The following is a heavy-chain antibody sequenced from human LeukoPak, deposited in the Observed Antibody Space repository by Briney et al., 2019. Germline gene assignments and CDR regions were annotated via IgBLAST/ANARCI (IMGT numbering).Heavy chain of an antibody. D-gene: IGHD3-22*01. CDR1: GFTVSSNY. CDR3: ARDQYYDSSGSDAFDI. CDR2: ISYDGNDK. V-gene: IGHV3-30*14. Sequence: RGGSLRLSCAASGFTVSSNYMSWVRQAPGKGLEWVAVISYDGNDKYHADSVKGRFTISRDNSRDTLYLQMNSLRPEDTAVYYCARDQYYDSSGSDAFDIWGQGTMVTVSS. J-gene: IGHJ3*02.